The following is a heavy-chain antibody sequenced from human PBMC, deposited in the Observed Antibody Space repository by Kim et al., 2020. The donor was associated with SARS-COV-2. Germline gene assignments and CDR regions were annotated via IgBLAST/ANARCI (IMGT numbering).Heavy chain of an antibody. CDR2: IFWNGGGS. CDR1: GFTFHNHA. J-gene: IGHJ6*02. V-gene: IGHV3-9*01. Sequence: GGSLRLSCVVSGFTFHNHAMHWVWQAPGKGLEWVAGIFWNGGGSGYADSVRARFTIPRDIAESSLYLQMNSLITQDTALYFCLKDILAGGPDFWGQGTT. CDR3: LKDILAGGPDF. D-gene: IGHD6-25*01.